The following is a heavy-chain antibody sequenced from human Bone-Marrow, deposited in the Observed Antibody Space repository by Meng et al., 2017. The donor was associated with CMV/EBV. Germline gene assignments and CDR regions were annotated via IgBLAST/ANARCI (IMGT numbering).Heavy chain of an antibody. Sequence: GESLKISCAASGFTFSSYAMSWVRQAPGKGLEWVSAISGSGGSTYYADSVKGRFTISRDNSKNTLYLHMNSLRAEDTAVYYCAKGPIFGYPIDYWAQGTLVTVSS. CDR3: AKGPIFGYPIDY. D-gene: IGHD3-3*01. V-gene: IGHV3-23*01. CDR1: GFTFSSYA. J-gene: IGHJ4*02. CDR2: ISGSGGST.